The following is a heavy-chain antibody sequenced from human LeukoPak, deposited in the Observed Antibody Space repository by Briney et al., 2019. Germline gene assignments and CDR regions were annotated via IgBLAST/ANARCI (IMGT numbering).Heavy chain of an antibody. Sequence: GGSLRLSCAASGFTFSDYYMSWIRQAPGKGLEWVSYISSSSSYTNYADSVKGRFTISGDNAKNSLYLQMNSLRAEDTAVYYCATQSPQYCSSTSCYTYWGQGTLVTVSS. CDR2: ISSSSSYT. CDR1: GFTFSDYY. D-gene: IGHD2-2*02. V-gene: IGHV3-11*03. J-gene: IGHJ4*02. CDR3: ATQSPQYCSSTSCYTY.